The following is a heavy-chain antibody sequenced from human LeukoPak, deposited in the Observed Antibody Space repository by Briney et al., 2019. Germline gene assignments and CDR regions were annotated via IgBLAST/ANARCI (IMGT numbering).Heavy chain of an antibody. CDR2: IRSKAYGGTP. CDR3: TREEGGGSDY. J-gene: IGHJ4*02. V-gene: IGHV3-49*04. Sequence: GGSLRLSCAASGFTFSNAWMSWVRQAPGKGLEWVSFIRSKAYGGTPEYAASVKGRFTISRDDSKSIAYLQMNSLKTEDTAVYYCTREEGGGSDYWGQGTLVTVSS. CDR1: GFTFSNAW. D-gene: IGHD1-26*01.